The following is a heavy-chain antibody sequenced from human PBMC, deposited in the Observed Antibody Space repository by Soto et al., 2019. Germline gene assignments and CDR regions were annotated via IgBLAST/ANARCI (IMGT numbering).Heavy chain of an antibody. D-gene: IGHD3-22*01. CDR3: ARRDYYYDSSGYYPNYYYGMDV. J-gene: IGHJ6*02. CDR2: IDPSDSYT. Sequence: GESLKISCKGSGYSFTSYWISWVRQMPGKGLEWMGRIDPSDSYTNYSPSFQGHVTISADKSISTAYLQWSSLKASDTAMYYCARRDYYYDSSGYYPNYYYGMDVWGQGTTVTVSS. V-gene: IGHV5-10-1*01. CDR1: GYSFTSYW.